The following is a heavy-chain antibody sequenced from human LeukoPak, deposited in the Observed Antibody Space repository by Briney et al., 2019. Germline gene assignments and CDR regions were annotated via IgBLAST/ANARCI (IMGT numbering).Heavy chain of an antibody. J-gene: IGHJ4*02. CDR1: GFTFSSYA. CDR2: ISGRAGST. Sequence: GGSLRLSCAASGFTFSSYAMNWVRQAPGKGLEWVSAISGRAGSTSYADSVKGRFTISRDNSKNTLYLQMNSLRAEDTAVYYCARGDQLVRYHLGYWGQGTLVTVSS. CDR3: ARGDQLVRYHLGY. V-gene: IGHV3-23*01. D-gene: IGHD6-13*01.